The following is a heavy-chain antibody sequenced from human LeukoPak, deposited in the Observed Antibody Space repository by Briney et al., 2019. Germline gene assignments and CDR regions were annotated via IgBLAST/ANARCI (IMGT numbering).Heavy chain of an antibody. CDR1: GGSFSGYY. CDR3: ARYDGSSGDY. D-gene: IGHD6-6*01. Sequence: NPSETLSLTCAVYGGSFSGYYWSWIRQPPGKGLEWIGEINHSGSTNYNPSLKSRVTISVDTSKSQFSLKLSSVTAADTAVYYCARYDGSSGDYWGQGTLVTVSS. CDR2: INHSGST. J-gene: IGHJ4*02. V-gene: IGHV4-34*01.